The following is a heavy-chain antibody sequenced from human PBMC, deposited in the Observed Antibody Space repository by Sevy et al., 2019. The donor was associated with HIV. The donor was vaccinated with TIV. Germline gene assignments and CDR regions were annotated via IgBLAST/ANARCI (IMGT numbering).Heavy chain of an antibody. J-gene: IGHJ5*02. CDR3: ASTYYGDYGINWFDP. Sequence: SETLSLTCTVSGGSISSSSYYWGWIRQPPGKGLEWIGSIYYSGRTYYSPSLKSRFTISVDTSKNQFSLKLSSVTAADTAVYYCASTYYGDYGINWFDPWGQGTLVTVSS. CDR2: IYYSGRT. D-gene: IGHD4-17*01. CDR1: GGSISSSSYY. V-gene: IGHV4-39*01.